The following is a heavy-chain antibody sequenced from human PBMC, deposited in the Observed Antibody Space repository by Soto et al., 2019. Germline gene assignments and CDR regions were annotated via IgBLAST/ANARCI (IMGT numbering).Heavy chain of an antibody. V-gene: IGHV1-18*01. J-gene: IGHJ4*02. D-gene: IGHD2-2*01. CDR3: AREYCTRTSCYGVDY. CDR2: ISGHNDNT. Sequence: QVHLVQSGAEVKMPGASVKVSCKASGDTFTTYGISWVRQAPGQGLEWMAWISGHNDNTKYAQKFQGRVIMTADTATSTAYMELRSLSSDDTAVYYCAREYCTRTSCYGVDYWGQGTLVTVSS. CDR1: GDTFTTYG.